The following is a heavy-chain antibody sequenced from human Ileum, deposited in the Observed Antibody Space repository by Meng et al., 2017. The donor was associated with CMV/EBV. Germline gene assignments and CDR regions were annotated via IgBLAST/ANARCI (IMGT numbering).Heavy chain of an antibody. CDR1: GFIVSSNY. J-gene: IGHJ6*02. Sequence: GESLKISCPASGFIVSSNYVSWVRHAAGKGLEWVPVIYSGDNTYYADSVKGRFTISRDNSKNTLYLQMNSLRAEDTAVYYCARDPRSGTYSYGMDVWGQGTTVTVSS. CDR2: IYSGDNT. CDR3: ARDPRSGTYSYGMDV. D-gene: IGHD3-10*01. V-gene: IGHV3-53*05.